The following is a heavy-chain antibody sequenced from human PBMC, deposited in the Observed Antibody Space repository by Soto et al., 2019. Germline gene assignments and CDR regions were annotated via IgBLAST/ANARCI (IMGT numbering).Heavy chain of an antibody. V-gene: IGHV3-48*01. CDR3: ASQVRSGYYR. D-gene: IGHD3-3*01. CDR2: ISSSSSTI. CDR1: GFTFSSYS. Sequence: GGSLRLSCAASGFTFSSYSMNWVRQAPGKGLEWVSYISSSSSTIYYADSVKGRFTISRDKAKNSLYLQMNSLRAEDTAVYYCASQVRSGYYRWGQGTLVTVSS. J-gene: IGHJ4*02.